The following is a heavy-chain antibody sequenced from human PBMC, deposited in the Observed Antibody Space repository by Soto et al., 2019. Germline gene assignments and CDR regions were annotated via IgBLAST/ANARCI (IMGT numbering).Heavy chain of an antibody. D-gene: IGHD3-22*01. CDR2: ISGSGGST. CDR1: GFTFSSYA. J-gene: IGHJ5*02. Sequence: GGSLRLSCAASGFTFSSYAMSWVRQAPGKGLEWVSAISGSGGSTYYADSVKGRFTISRDNSKNTLYLQMNSLRAEDTAVYYCAKEPVVVITTGKWFDPWGQGTLVTVSS. CDR3: AKEPVVVITTGKWFDP. V-gene: IGHV3-23*01.